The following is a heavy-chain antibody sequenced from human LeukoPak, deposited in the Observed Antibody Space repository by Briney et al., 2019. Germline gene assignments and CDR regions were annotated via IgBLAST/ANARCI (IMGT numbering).Heavy chain of an antibody. CDR3: AREYYDILTGYYNPHFDY. D-gene: IGHD3-9*01. J-gene: IGHJ4*02. V-gene: IGHV3-7*04. CDR2: IKQDGSEK. CDR1: GFTFSSYW. Sequence: GGSLRLSCAASGFTFSSYWMSWVRQAPGKGLEWVANIKQDGSEKYYVDSVKGRFTISRDNAKNSLYLQMNSLRAEDTAVYYCAREYYDILTGYYNPHFDYWGQGTPVTVSS.